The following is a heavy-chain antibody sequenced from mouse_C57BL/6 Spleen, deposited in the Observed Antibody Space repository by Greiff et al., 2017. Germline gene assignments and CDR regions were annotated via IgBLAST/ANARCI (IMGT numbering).Heavy chain of an antibody. Sequence: QVQLQQPGAELVRPGSSVKLSCKASGYTFTSYWIHWVKQRPIQGLEWIGNIYPSDSETHYNQKFKDKATLTADKSSSTAYMTLSILTSEDSAVYYCARLRTTTYFDVWGTGTTVTVSS. CDR2: IYPSDSET. CDR3: ARLRTTTYFDV. J-gene: IGHJ1*03. D-gene: IGHD1-1*01. CDR1: GYTFTSYW. V-gene: IGHV1-52*01.